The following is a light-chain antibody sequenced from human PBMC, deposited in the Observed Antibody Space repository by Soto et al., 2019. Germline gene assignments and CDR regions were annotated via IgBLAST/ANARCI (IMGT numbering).Light chain of an antibody. V-gene: IGLV2-8*01. J-gene: IGLJ1*01. CDR2: EVT. CDR1: SSDVGRYNH. Sequence: QSVLTQPPSASGSPGRSVTISCTGTSSDVGRYNHVSWYQQHPGKAPRLMIFEVTKRPSGVPDRFSGSKSGNTASLTVSGLRAEDEADYYCSSYGGSNNFVFGSGTKVTVL. CDR3: SSYGGSNNFV.